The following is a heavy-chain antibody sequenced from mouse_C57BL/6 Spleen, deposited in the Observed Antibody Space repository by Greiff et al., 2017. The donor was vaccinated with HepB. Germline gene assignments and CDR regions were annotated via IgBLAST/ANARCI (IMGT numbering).Heavy chain of an antibody. V-gene: IGHV5-17*01. CDR2: ISSGSSTI. J-gene: IGHJ3*01. Sequence: EVMLVEPGGGLVKPGGSLKLSCAASGFTFSDYGMHWVRQAPEKGLEWVAYISSGSSTIYYADTVKGRFTISRDNAKNTLFLQMTSLRSEDTAMYYCAYGAWFAYWGQGTLVTVSA. D-gene: IGHD1-1*02. CDR1: GFTFSDYG. CDR3: AYGAWFAY.